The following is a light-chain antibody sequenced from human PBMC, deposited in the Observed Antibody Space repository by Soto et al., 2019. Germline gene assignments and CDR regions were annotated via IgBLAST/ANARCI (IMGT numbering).Light chain of an antibody. V-gene: IGLV2-14*01. Sequence: QSALTQPASVSGSPGQSITISCTGTSSDIGSHNFVSWHQQHPGKAPKFIIYGVSNRPSGVSNRFSGSKSGNTASLTISGLQADYEADHYSSSYTSTYIWVFGGGTKLTVL. CDR2: GVS. CDR3: SSYTSTYIWV. J-gene: IGLJ3*02. CDR1: SSDIGSHNF.